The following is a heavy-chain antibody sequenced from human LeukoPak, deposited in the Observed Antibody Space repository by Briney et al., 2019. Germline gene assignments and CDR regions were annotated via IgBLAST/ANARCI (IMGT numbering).Heavy chain of an antibody. CDR2: INPNSGGT. D-gene: IGHD3-10*01. Sequence: ASVKVSCKASGYTFTGYYMHWVRQAPGQGLEWMGWINPNSGGTNYAQKFQGRVTMTRDTSISTAYMELSRLRSDDTAVYYCARGSKNGSGSYYNWGQGTLVTVSS. J-gene: IGHJ4*02. CDR1: GYTFTGYY. CDR3: ARGSKNGSGSYYN. V-gene: IGHV1-2*02.